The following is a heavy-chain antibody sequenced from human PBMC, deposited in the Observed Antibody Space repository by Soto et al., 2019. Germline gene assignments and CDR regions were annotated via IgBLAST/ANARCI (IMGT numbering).Heavy chain of an antibody. Sequence: EVQLLQSGGGLVQPGGSLRLSCAASGFTFSSYAMSWVRQAPGKGLEWVSTISGTGGSTYYLDSVKGRFTISRDNSKNTVYLQMNSLRAEDAAVYYCAKEMTSGYYLFDYWGQGTLVTVSS. D-gene: IGHD3-22*01. CDR3: AKEMTSGYYLFDY. J-gene: IGHJ4*02. V-gene: IGHV3-23*01. CDR1: GFTFSSYA. CDR2: ISGTGGST.